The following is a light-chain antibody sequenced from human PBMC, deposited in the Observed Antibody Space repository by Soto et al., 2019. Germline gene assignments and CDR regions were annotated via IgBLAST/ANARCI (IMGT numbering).Light chain of an antibody. Sequence: EIVMTQSPATLSVSPGQRATLSCRAGQSVTSSYLTWYQQKPGQPPRLLIYDASRRAAGIPGRFSGSGSGTDFTLTISSLEPEDFAVYYCQQRSNWLTFGGGTKVDIK. J-gene: IGKJ4*01. V-gene: IGKV3D-20*02. CDR2: DAS. CDR1: QSVTSSY. CDR3: QQRSNWLT.